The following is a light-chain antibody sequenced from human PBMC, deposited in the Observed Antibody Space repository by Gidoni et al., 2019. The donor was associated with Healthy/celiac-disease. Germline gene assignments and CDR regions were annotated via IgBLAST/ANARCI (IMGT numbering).Light chain of an antibody. V-gene: IGKV3-20*01. CDR1: QSVSRSY. CDR2: GAS. J-gene: IGKJ3*01. CDR3: QQYGSSPGGVT. Sequence: EIVLTQSPGNLSLSPGERATLSCRASQSVSRSYLAWYQQKPGQAPRLLIYGASSRATGIPVRFSGSGSGTDFTLTISRLEPEDFAVYYCQQYGSSPGGVTFXPXTKVDIK.